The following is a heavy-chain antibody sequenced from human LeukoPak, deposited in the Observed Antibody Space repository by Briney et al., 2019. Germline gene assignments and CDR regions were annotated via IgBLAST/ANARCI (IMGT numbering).Heavy chain of an antibody. Sequence: ASVKVSCKASGYTFTSYAMNWVRQAPGQGLEWMGWINTNTGNPTYAQGFTGRFVFSLDTSVSTAYLQISSLKAEDIAVYYCARSYYDFWSVTPQGYYYYYGMDVWGQGTTVTVSS. D-gene: IGHD3-3*01. J-gene: IGHJ6*02. CDR2: INTNTGNP. V-gene: IGHV7-4-1*02. CDR1: GYTFTSYA. CDR3: ARSYYDFWSVTPQGYYYYYGMDV.